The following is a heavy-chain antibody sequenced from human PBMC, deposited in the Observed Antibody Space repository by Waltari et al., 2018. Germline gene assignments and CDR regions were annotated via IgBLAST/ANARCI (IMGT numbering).Heavy chain of an antibody. J-gene: IGHJ5*02. CDR1: GFSLSNARMG. D-gene: IGHD3-22*01. CDR2: IFSNDEK. V-gene: IGHV2-26*01. CDR3: ARIRQRYYYDSSGFNWFDP. Sequence: QVTLKESGPVLVKPTETLTLTCTVSGFSLSNARMGVSWIRQPPGKALECLAHIFSNDEKSNSTSLKSRLPISKDTSKSQVVLTMTKMDPVDTATYYCARIRQRYYYDSSGFNWFDPWGQGTLVTVSS.